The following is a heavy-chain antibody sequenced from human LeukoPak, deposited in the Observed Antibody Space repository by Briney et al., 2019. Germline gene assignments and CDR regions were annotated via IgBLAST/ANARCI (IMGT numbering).Heavy chain of an antibody. V-gene: IGHV4-59*01. D-gene: IGHD2-21*01. Sequence: SETLSLTCTVSGGSISSYYWSWIRQPPGKGLEWIGYIYYSGSTNYNPSLKSRVTISVDTSKNQFSLKLSSVTAADTAVYYYARVVRDSRGYFDLWGRGTLVTVSS. CDR3: ARVVRDSRGYFDL. J-gene: IGHJ2*01. CDR1: GGSISSYY. CDR2: IYYSGST.